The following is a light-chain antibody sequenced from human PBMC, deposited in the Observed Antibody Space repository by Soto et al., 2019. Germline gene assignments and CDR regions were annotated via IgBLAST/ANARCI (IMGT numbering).Light chain of an antibody. CDR3: QSYDSSLSGSV. CDR1: NSNIGAGYD. Sequence: QSVLTHPPSVSGAPGQRVTISCTGSNSNIGAGYDVHWYQQLPGTAPKLLIYGNSNRPSGVPDRFSGSKSVTSASLAITGLQAEDEADYYCQSYDSSLSGSVFGSGTKVTI. V-gene: IGLV1-40*01. J-gene: IGLJ1*01. CDR2: GNS.